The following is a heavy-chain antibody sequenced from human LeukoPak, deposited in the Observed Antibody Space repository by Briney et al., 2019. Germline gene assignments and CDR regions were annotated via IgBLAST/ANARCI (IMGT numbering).Heavy chain of an antibody. CDR2: INWNGGST. D-gene: IGHD3-22*01. J-gene: IGHJ4*02. V-gene: IGHV3-20*04. Sequence: GGSLRLSCAASGFTFDYYGMSWVRQAPGKGLEWVSGINWNGGSTGYADSVKGRFTISRDNAKNSLYLQMNSLRAEDTALYYCARAVHDSSGYYMDYWGQGTLVTVSS. CDR3: ARAVHDSSGYYMDY. CDR1: GFTFDYYG.